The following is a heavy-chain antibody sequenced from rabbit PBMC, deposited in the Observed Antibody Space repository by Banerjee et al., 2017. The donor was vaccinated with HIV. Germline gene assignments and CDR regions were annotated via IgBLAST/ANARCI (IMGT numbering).Heavy chain of an antibody. Sequence: QSLEESGGDLVKPGASLTLTCTASGFSFSSSYYMCWVRQAPGKGLEWIACIYAGSSSTYYASWAKGRFTISKTSSTTVTLQMTSLTAADTATYFCARDLWGYAGNGGARYAMDLWGPGTLVTVS. CDR1: GFSFSSSYY. CDR3: ARDLWGYAGNGGARYAMDL. CDR2: IYAGSSST. D-gene: IGHD4-2*01. J-gene: IGHJ6*01. V-gene: IGHV1S40*01.